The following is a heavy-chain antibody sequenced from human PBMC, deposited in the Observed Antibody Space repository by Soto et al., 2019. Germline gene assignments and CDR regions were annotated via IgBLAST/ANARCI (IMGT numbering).Heavy chain of an antibody. J-gene: IGHJ4*02. CDR3: TTGSVEGY. CDR1: GFIISSAW. D-gene: IGHD1-26*01. V-gene: IGHV3-15*07. Sequence: EVQLVESGGGLVKPGGSLRLSCAASGFIISSAWMNWVRQAPGKGLEWVGRIKTKTHGETTDYAAPVKGRFTISRDDSENTLSLQMNSLKVEDTAVYYCTTGSVEGYWGQGTLVTVSS. CDR2: IKTKTHGETT.